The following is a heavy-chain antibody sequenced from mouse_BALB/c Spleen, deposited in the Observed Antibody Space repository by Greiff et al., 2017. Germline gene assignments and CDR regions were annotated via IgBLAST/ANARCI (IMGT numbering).Heavy chain of an antibody. CDR1: GYTFTSYN. Sequence: QVQLQQSGAELVKPGASVKMSCKASGYTFTSYNMHWVKQTPGQGLEWIGAIYPGNGDTSYNQKFKGKATLTADKSSSTAYMQLSSLTSEDSAVYYCARNYYGSSPFAYWGQGTLVTVSA. V-gene: IGHV1-12*01. D-gene: IGHD1-1*01. CDR2: IYPGNGDT. J-gene: IGHJ3*01. CDR3: ARNYYGSSPFAY.